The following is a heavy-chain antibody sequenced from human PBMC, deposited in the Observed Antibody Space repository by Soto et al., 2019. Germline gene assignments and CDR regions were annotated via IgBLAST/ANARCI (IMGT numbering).Heavy chain of an antibody. J-gene: IGHJ6*02. CDR3: ARGSYSGGWTRGGMDV. V-gene: IGHV3-13*01. CDR2: IGTAGDT. CDR1: GFTFSSYD. D-gene: IGHD6-19*01. Sequence: LRLSCAASGFTFSSYDMHWVRQATGKGLEWVSAIGTAGDTYYPGSVKGRFTISRENAKNSLYLQMNSLRAGDTAVYYCARGSYSGGWTRGGMDVWGQGTTVTVSS.